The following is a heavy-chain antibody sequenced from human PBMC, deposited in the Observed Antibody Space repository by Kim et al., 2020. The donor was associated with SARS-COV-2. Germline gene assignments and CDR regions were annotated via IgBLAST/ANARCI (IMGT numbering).Heavy chain of an antibody. V-gene: IGHV3-23*01. CDR2: ISGSGCST. CDR1: GFTFSSYA. Sequence: GGSLRLSCAASGFTFSSYAMSWVRQAPGKGLEWVSAISGSGCSTYYADSVKGRFTISRDNSKNTLYLQMNSLRAEDTAVYYCAKVKVIAAADNHGYYYYGMDVWGQGTTVTVSS. CDR3: AKVKVIAAADNHGYYYYGMDV. J-gene: IGHJ6*02. D-gene: IGHD6-13*01.